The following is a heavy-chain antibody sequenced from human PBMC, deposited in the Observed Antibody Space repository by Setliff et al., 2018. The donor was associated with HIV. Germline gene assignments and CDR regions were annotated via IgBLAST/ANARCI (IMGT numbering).Heavy chain of an antibody. D-gene: IGHD3-22*01. J-gene: IGHJ3*01. CDR1: GGIFINSA. Sequence: SVKVSCKASGGIFINSAFSWVRQAPGQGLEWMGSIIPIFNTGNYAQKFQNRVTITADESTSTAYMELSSLRSEDTAVYFCTTGRHDYDSSDYPANPFDVWGQGTMVTVS. CDR2: IIPIFNTG. V-gene: IGHV1-69*13. CDR3: TTGRHDYDSSDYPANPFDV.